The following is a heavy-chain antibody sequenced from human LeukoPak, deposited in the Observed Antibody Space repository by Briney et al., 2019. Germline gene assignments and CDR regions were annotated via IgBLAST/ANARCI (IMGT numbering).Heavy chain of an antibody. CDR2: ISWDGGST. J-gene: IGHJ4*02. CDR3: AKPLDVTTPMDGFDY. Sequence: GGSLRLSCAASGFTFDDYTMHWVRQAPGKGLEWVSLISWDGGSTYYADSVKGRFTISRDNSKSSLYLQMNSLRTEDTAVYYRAKPLDVTTPMDGFDYWGQGTLVTVSS. D-gene: IGHD5-18*01. CDR1: GFTFDDYT. V-gene: IGHV3-43*01.